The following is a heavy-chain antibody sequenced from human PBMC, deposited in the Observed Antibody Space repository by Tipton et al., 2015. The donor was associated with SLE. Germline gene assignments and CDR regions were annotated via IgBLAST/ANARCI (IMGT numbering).Heavy chain of an antibody. CDR2: ISAYNGNT. CDR3: ARDLGITMVQGAPGY. J-gene: IGHJ4*02. CDR1: GYTFTSYG. D-gene: IGHD3-10*01. Sequence: QSGPEVKKPGASVKVSCKTSGYTFTSYGISWVRQAPGQGLEWMGWISAYNGNTNYAQKLQGRVTMTTDASTSTACMELRSLRSDDTAVYYCARDLGITMVQGAPGYWGQGTLVTVSS. V-gene: IGHV1-18*01.